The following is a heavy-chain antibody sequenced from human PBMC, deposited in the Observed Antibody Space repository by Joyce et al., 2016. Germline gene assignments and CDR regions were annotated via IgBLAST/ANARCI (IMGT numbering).Heavy chain of an antibody. CDR1: GGTFSSYA. D-gene: IGHD3-10*01. CDR3: AGTAGEVTMVQRVGQTRAGYYYYAMDV. J-gene: IGHJ6*02. Sequence: QVQLVQSGAEVTKPGSSVKVSCKASGGTFSSYAISWVRQAPGQGPEWMGDIIPIFDTPNYQQKFQGRLTITADETPSSAYMGLRSLRSEHTTVYYCAGTAGEVTMVQRVGQTRAGYYYYAMDVWGQGTTVTVSS. CDR2: IIPIFDTP. V-gene: IGHV1-69*01.